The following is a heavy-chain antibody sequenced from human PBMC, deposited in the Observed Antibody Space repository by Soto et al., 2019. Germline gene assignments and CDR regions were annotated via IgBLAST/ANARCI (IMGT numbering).Heavy chain of an antibody. CDR3: ARRGGVGVAGSAAFDM. J-gene: IGHJ3*02. CDR2: INPATGAA. CDR1: GYPVTAYY. V-gene: IGHV1-2*02. D-gene: IGHD3-3*01. Sequence: QLHLVQSGAVVKKPGASVTVSCSASGYPVTAYYMHWVRQAPGRGLEWMGGINPATGAAKYTQTFQGRVTMTRDTSTSTVFMELSGLTSEDTDVFYCARRGGVGVAGSAAFDMWGQGTLVTVSS.